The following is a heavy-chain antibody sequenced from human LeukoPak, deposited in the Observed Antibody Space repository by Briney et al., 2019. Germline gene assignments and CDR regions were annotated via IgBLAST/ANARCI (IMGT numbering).Heavy chain of an antibody. V-gene: IGHV4-39*01. D-gene: IGHD5-24*01. J-gene: IGHJ4*02. Sequence: PSETLSLTCSVSGGSITSSSYYWGWIRQPPEKGLEWIGSIYYTGGTNYSPSLKSRVTMSVDTFKNQFSLKLSSVTAADTAVYYCASGGFRKEMATIGYFDYWGQGTLVTVSS. CDR3: ASGGFRKEMATIGYFDY. CDR2: IYYTGGT. CDR1: GGSITSSSYY.